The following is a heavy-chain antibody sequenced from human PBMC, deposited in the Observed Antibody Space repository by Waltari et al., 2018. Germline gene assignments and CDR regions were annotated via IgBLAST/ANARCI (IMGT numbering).Heavy chain of an antibody. Sequence: EVQLVESGGGLVRPGGSLRLSWDASGSTFRYYTMNCVRQAPGKGPEWISFITSDGTHTTYADSVRGRFTISRDNAKNSLFLQINSLRADDTAVYYCARDRRPTLILGSGAFDIWGQGIKVNVSS. V-gene: IGHV3-21*01. CDR2: ITSDGTHT. CDR3: ARDRRPTLILGSGAFDI. D-gene: IGHD3-22*01. J-gene: IGHJ3*02. CDR1: GSTFRYYT.